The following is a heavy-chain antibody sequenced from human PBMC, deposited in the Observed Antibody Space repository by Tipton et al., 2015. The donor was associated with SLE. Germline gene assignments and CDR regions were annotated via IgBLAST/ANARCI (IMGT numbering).Heavy chain of an antibody. J-gene: IGHJ3*01. D-gene: IGHD5-24*01. V-gene: IGHV4-61*09. CDR3: AREDGRHGYNP. CDR1: GGSFSSGDYY. CDR2: IHTSGSS. Sequence: TLSLTCTVSGGSFSSGDYYWTWIRQPAGKGLEWIGHIHTSGSSNYNPSLKSRLSISLDTSKNHFSLKLSSVTAADTAVYYCAREDGRHGYNPWGQGTQVTVSS.